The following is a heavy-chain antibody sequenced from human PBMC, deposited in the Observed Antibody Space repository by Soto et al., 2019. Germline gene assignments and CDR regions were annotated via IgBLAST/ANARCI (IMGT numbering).Heavy chain of an antibody. V-gene: IGHV1-18*01. CDR2: ISAYNGNT. J-gene: IGHJ4*02. CDR1: GYTFSSYG. D-gene: IGHD1-26*01. CDR3: ARDAESGSYSGY. Sequence: ASVKVSCKASGYTFSSYGINWVRQAPGQGLGWMGWISAYNGNTNYAQKLQGRVTMTTDTSTSTVYMELRSLRSDDTAVYYCARDAESGSYSGYWGQGTMVTVSS.